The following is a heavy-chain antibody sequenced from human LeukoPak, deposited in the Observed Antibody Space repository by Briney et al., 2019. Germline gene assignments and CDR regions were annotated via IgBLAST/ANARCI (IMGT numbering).Heavy chain of an antibody. J-gene: IGHJ6*03. D-gene: IGHD3-22*01. CDR1: GGYFSGYY. V-gene: IGHV4-34*01. CDR2: INHGGST. CDR3: ARGAVTGITVIVGAYYMDV. Sequence: SETLSLTCAVYGGYFSGYYWSWIRQPPGRGMEWLGEINHGGSTNYNPSLRTGVTMSVDTSKNQFSLKLSSVTAADKAVYYCARGAVTGITVIVGAYYMDVWGKGTSVTVSS.